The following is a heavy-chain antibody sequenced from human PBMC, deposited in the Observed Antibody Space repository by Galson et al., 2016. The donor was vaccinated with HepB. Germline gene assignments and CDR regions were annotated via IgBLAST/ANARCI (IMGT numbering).Heavy chain of an antibody. J-gene: IGHJ3*02. CDR2: IGVGSATL. CDR1: GFSFSSYS. Sequence: SLRLSCAASGFSFSSYSMNWVRQAPGKGLEWLSYIGVGSATLYYADSVKGRITISRDSAENSLYLQMSSLRAEDTAVYYCAREHVYAFDIWGQGTMVTVSS. V-gene: IGHV3-48*01. CDR3: AREHVYAFDI.